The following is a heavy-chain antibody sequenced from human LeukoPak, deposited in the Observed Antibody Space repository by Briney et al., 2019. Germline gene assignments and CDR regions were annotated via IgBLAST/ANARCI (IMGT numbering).Heavy chain of an antibody. CDR1: GYTFTSYG. V-gene: IGHV1-18*01. J-gene: IGHJ6*02. CDR3: ARVYCGGDCFYYYYYGMDV. D-gene: IGHD2-21*02. CDR2: ISAYNGNT. Sequence: ASVKVSCKASGYTFTSYGISWVRQAPGQGLEWMGWISAYNGNTNYAQKLQGRVTMTTDTSTSTAYMELSSLRSEDTAVYYCARVYCGGDCFYYYYYGMDVWGQGTTVTVSS.